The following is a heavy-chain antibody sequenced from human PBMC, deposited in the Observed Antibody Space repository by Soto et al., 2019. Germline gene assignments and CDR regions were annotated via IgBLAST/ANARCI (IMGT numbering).Heavy chain of an antibody. D-gene: IGHD3-9*01. CDR3: ASDDWTFDY. J-gene: IGHJ4*02. Sequence: PGGSLRLSCAASGFTVSSYWMRWVRQTPGKGLEWVANIKQDGSEKYYVDSVKGRFTISRDNAKNSLYLQMNSLRAEDTAVYYCASDDWTFDYWGQGTLVTVSS. V-gene: IGHV3-7*01. CDR2: IKQDGSEK. CDR1: GFTVSSYW.